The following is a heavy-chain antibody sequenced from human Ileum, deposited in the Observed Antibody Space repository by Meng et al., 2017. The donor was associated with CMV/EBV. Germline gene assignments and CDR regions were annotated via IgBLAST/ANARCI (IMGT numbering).Heavy chain of an antibody. V-gene: IGHV3-21*01. CDR2: ISSSSYI. J-gene: IGHJ1*01. CDR3: ARGVVSADYDFWSGG. CDR1: GFTFSSYS. Sequence: GESLKISCAASGFTFSSYSMNWVRQAPGKGLEWVSSISSSSYIYYADSVKGRFTISRDNAKNSLYLQMNSLRAEDTAVYYCARGVVSADYDFWSGGWGQGTLVTVSS. D-gene: IGHD3-3*01.